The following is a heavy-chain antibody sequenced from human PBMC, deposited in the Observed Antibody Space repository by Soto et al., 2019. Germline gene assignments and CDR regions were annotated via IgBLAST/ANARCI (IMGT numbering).Heavy chain of an antibody. CDR3: AREGRLFSGTRFRGYYYGMDV. D-gene: IGHD1-1*01. V-gene: IGHV3-33*01. CDR2: IWYDGSNK. CDR1: GFTFSSYG. Sequence: QVQLVESGGGVVQPGRSLRLSCAASGFTFSSYGMHWVRQAPGKGLEWVAGIWYDGSNKYYADSVKGRFTISRDNSKNTLYLQMNSLRAEDTAVYYCAREGRLFSGTRFRGYYYGMDVWGQGTTVTVSS. J-gene: IGHJ6*02.